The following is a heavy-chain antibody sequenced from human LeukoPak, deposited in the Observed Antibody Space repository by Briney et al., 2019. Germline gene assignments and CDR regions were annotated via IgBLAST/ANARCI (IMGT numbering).Heavy chain of an antibody. CDR2: IYYSGST. J-gene: IGHJ5*02. V-gene: IGHV4-39*07. CDR1: GGSISSHY. CDR3: ARSNAGYSSSWYGLEFDP. Sequence: SETLSLTCTVSGGSISSHYWSWIRQPPGKGLEWIGSIYYSGSTYYNPSLKSRVTISVDTSKNQFSLKLSSVTAADTAVYYCARSNAGYSSSWYGLEFDPWGQGTLVTVSS. D-gene: IGHD6-13*01.